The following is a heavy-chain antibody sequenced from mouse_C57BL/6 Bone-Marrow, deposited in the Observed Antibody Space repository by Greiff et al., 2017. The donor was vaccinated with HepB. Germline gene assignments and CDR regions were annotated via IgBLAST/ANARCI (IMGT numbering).Heavy chain of an antibody. Sequence: EVKLLESGGGLVKPGGSLKLSCAASGFTFSSYAMSWVRQTPEKRLEWVATISDGGSYTYYPDNVKGRFTISRDNAKNNLYLQMSHLKSEDTAMYYCARESIYYYGSRYGFAYWGQGTLVTVSA. CDR3: ARESIYYYGSRYGFAY. V-gene: IGHV5-4*01. CDR1: GFTFSSYA. CDR2: ISDGGSYT. D-gene: IGHD1-1*01. J-gene: IGHJ3*01.